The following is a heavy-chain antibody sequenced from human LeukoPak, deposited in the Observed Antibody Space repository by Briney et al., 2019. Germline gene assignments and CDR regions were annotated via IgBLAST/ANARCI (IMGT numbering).Heavy chain of an antibody. V-gene: IGHV3-23*01. D-gene: IGHD5-24*01. CDR1: GFTFSNYA. CDR3: AKDQTGDGFNSI. J-gene: IGHJ4*02. CDR2: LGPTSNYI. Sequence: PGGSLRLSCAASGFTFSNYAMSWVRQAPRKGLEWLATLGPTSNYIYYADSVKGRFTIYRDNSENTLYLEANRLRVEDTAIYYCAKDQTGDGFNSIWGQGTLVTVSS.